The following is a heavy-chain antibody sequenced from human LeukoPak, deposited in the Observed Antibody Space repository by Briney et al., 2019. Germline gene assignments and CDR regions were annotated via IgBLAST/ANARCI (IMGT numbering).Heavy chain of an antibody. CDR2: ISGSGGST. CDR3: AKAAPAQDSSSSDY. D-gene: IGHD6-6*01. V-gene: IGHV3-23*01. CDR1: GFTFSSYA. J-gene: IGHJ4*02. Sequence: GGSLRLSCAASGFTFSSYAMSWVRQAPGNGLEWASAISGSGGSTYYADSVKGRFTISRDNSKNTLYLQMNSLRAEDTAVYYCAKAAPAQDSSSSDYWGQGTLVTVSS.